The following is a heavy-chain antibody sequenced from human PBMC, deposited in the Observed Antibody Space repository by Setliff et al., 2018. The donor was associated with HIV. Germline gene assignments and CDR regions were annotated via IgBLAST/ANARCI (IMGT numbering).Heavy chain of an antibody. D-gene: IGHD2-2*01. CDR3: ARDGVVVPAAIHYYYYYMDV. Sequence: PGGSLRLSCAASGFTFSTYEMNWVRQAPGKGLEWVANIKQDGSEKYYVDSVKGRFTISRDNAKNTLYLQMNSLRAEDTAAYYCARDGVVVPAAIHYYYYYMDVWGKGTTVTVSS. CDR2: IKQDGSEK. CDR1: GFTFSTYE. J-gene: IGHJ6*03. V-gene: IGHV3-7*01.